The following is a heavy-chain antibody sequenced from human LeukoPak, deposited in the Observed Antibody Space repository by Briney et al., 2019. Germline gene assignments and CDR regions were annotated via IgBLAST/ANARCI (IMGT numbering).Heavy chain of an antibody. CDR3: ARVKSSGWYVFDY. J-gene: IGHJ4*02. CDR2: IKQDGSEK. CDR1: GFTFSNAW. V-gene: IGHV3-7*03. D-gene: IGHD6-19*01. Sequence: PGGSLRLSCAASGFTFSNAWMTWVRQAPGKGLEWVANIKQDGSEKYYVDSEKGRFTISRDNAKNSLYLQMNSLRAEDTAVYYCARVKSSGWYVFDYWGQGTLVTVSS.